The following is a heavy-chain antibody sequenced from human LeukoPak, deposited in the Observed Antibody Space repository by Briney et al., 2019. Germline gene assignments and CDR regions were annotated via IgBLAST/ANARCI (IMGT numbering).Heavy chain of an antibody. CDR1: GYTFTSYD. CDR3: ARGGFWSGYFFGVDY. V-gene: IGHV1-2*02. D-gene: IGHD3-3*01. Sequence: ASVKVSCKASGYTFTSYDINWVRQATGQGLEWMGWINPNSGGTNYAQKFQGRVTMTRDTSISTAYMELSRLRSDDTAVYYCARGGFWSGYFFGVDYWGQGTLVTVSS. J-gene: IGHJ4*02. CDR2: INPNSGGT.